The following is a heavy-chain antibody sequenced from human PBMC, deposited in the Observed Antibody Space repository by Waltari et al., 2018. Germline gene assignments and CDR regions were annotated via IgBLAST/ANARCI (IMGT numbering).Heavy chain of an antibody. J-gene: IGHJ4*02. CDR3: AKDLEMTTVTQYYFDY. Sequence: EVQLLESGGGLVQPGGSLRLSCAASGFTFSSYAMSWVRQAPGKGLEWVSAISGSGGRTYYGDSVKGRFTISRDNSKNTLYLQMNSLRAEDTAVYYCAKDLEMTTVTQYYFDYWGQGTLVTVSS. D-gene: IGHD4-17*01. V-gene: IGHV3-23*01. CDR2: ISGSGGRT. CDR1: GFTFSSYA.